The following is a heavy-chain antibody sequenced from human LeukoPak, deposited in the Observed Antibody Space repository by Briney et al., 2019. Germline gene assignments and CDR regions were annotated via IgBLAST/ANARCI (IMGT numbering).Heavy chain of an antibody. D-gene: IGHD2-15*01. CDR2: IYSGGST. CDR1: RFTVSSNY. Sequence: GGSLRLSCAVSRFTVSSNYMSWVRQAPGKGLEWVSVIYSGGSTYYTDSVKGRFTISRDNSKNMLYLQMNILRVEDTALYYCARRSIGGSNFDFWGQGTLVTVSS. J-gene: IGHJ4*02. CDR3: ARRSIGGSNFDF. V-gene: IGHV3-53*01.